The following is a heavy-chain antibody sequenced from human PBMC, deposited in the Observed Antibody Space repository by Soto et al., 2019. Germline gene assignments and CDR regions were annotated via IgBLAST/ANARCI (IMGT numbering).Heavy chain of an antibody. Sequence: SETLSLTCTVSGASISSGGHFWTWIRQHPGKGLEWIGYIYYSGITYYNPSLRSRVTISLDPSENQFPLKVTSVTAADTAVYYCARDSSGPRYSYGKFVYWCQGALVTVSS. V-gene: IGHV4-31*03. CDR1: GASISSGGHF. D-gene: IGHD5-18*01. CDR2: IYYSGIT. CDR3: ARDSSGPRYSYGKFVY. J-gene: IGHJ4*02.